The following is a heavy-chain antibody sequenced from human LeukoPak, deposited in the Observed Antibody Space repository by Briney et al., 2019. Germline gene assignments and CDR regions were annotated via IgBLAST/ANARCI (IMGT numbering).Heavy chain of an antibody. Sequence: GRSLRLSCAASGFTFSSYAMHWVRQAPGKGLEWVAVISYDGSNKYYADSVKGRFTISRDNSKNTLYLQMNSLRAEDTAVYYCARGYRLSSGWTRGYFDYWGQGTLVTVSS. CDR3: ARGYRLSSGWTRGYFDY. D-gene: IGHD6-25*01. CDR2: ISYDGSNK. V-gene: IGHV3-30*01. CDR1: GFTFSSYA. J-gene: IGHJ4*02.